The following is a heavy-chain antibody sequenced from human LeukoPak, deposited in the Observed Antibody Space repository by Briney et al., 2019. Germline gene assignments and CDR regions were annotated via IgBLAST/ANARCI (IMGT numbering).Heavy chain of an antibody. J-gene: IGHJ6*03. Sequence: SETLSLTCTVSGGSISSYYWSWIRQPPGKGLEWIGYIYYSGSTNYNPSLKSRVTISVDTSKNQFSLKLSSATAADTAVYYCARVTRNYYYMDVWGKGTTVTVSS. CDR2: IYYSGST. CDR3: ARVTRNYYYMDV. V-gene: IGHV4-59*01. D-gene: IGHD2-21*02. CDR1: GGSISSYY.